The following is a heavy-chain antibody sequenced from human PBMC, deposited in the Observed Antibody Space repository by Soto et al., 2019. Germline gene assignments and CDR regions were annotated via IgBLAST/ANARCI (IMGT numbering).Heavy chain of an antibody. V-gene: IGHV3-21*01. J-gene: IGHJ4*02. CDR2: ISSCSSYI. CDR3: ARDRSGSYDY. CDR1: GFTFSSYS. D-gene: IGHD1-26*01. Sequence: EVPLVESGGGLVKPGGSLRLSCAASGFTFSSYSMNWVRQAPGKGLEWVSSISSCSSYIYYADSVKGRFTISRDNAKNSLYLEMNSLRAEDTAVYYCARDRSGSYDYWGQGTLVTVSS.